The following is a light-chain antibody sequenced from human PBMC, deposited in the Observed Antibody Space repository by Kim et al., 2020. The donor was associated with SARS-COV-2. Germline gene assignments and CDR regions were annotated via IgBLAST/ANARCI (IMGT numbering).Light chain of an antibody. J-gene: IGLJ2*01. CDR3: QSYDGSNHVV. Sequence: KTVTISCTRGSGSIATNYVQWYQQRPGSAPTTVIYEDNQRPSGVPDRFSGSIDSSSNSASLTISGLKTEDEADYYCQSYDGSNHVVFGGGTQLTVL. CDR1: SGSIATNY. V-gene: IGLV6-57*03. CDR2: EDN.